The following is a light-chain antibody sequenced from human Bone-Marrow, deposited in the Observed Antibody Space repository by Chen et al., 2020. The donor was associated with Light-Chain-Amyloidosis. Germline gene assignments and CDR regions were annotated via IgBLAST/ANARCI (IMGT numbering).Light chain of an antibody. CDR1: QSISSW. J-gene: IGKJ2*02. CDR2: KAS. V-gene: IGKV1-5*03. CDR3: QQDNSDPGWT. Sequence: DIQMTQSPSTLSASVGDRVTITCRASQSISSWLAWYQQKPGKAPKLLIYKASSLGSGVPSRFSVSGSGTEFTLTISSLQPDGFATGYCQQDNSDPGWTFGHGTNLEI.